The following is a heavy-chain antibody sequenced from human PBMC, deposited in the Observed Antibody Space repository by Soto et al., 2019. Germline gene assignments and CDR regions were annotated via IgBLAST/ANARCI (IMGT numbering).Heavy chain of an antibody. D-gene: IGHD6-6*01. CDR1: GGSVSSGSYY. CDR3: ARDLARAARYNWFDP. J-gene: IGHJ5*02. V-gene: IGHV4-61*01. CDR2: IYYSGST. Sequence: PSLTCTVSGGSVSSGSYYWSWIRQPPGKGLEWIGYIYYSGSTNYNPPLKSRVTISVDTSKNQFSLKLSSVTAADTAVYYCARDLARAARYNWFDPWGQGTLVTVSS.